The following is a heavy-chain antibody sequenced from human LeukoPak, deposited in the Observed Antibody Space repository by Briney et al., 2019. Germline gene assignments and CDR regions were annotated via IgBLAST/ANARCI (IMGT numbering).Heavy chain of an antibody. D-gene: IGHD5-24*01. J-gene: IGHJ4*02. CDR3: ARAPMLEMATIFRFDY. CDR2: INPGGGST. CDR1: GYTFISNY. V-gene: IGHV1-46*01. Sequence: ASVMISCKASGYTFISNYVHWVRQAPGQGLEWMGIINPGGGSTGFAQKFQGRVTMTRDTSTSTVYMELRSLRSEDTAVYYCARAPMLEMATIFRFDYWGQGTLVTVSS.